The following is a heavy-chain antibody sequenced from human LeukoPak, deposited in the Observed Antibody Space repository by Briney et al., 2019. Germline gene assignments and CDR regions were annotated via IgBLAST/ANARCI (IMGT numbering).Heavy chain of an antibody. CDR2: VFYSGGT. D-gene: IGHD5-18*01. CDR1: GDSMNSFTYF. CDR3: ARGGRGYSYGLDS. Sequence: SETLSLTCTVSGDSMNSFTYFWTWIRQHPGKGLEWIGYVFYSGGTYLNPSLKRRLTMSSDTPNNQFSLHLTSVTAADTAVYYCARGGRGYSYGLDSWGQGIPVIVSS. V-gene: IGHV4-31*03. J-gene: IGHJ5*01.